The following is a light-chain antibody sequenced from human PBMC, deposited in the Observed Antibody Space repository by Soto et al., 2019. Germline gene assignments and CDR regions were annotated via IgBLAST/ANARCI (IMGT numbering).Light chain of an antibody. CDR2: GAS. Sequence: IVITQSPATLSXXXGXXXTXXXRASQSVSNNLAWYQQKPGQAPRLLIYGASTRATGIPARFSGSGSGTEFTLTISSLQSEDFAVYYCQHYNNWPSWTFGQGTKVDIK. CDR3: QHYNNWPSWT. J-gene: IGKJ1*01. V-gene: IGKV3-15*01. CDR1: QSVSNN.